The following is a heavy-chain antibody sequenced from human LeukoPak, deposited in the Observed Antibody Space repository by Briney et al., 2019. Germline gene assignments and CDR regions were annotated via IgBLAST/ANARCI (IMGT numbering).Heavy chain of an antibody. V-gene: IGHV3-11*06. CDR2: ISSSSSYT. Sequence: KSGGSLRLSCAASGFTFSDYYVSWIRRAPGKGLEWVSYISSSSSYTNYADSVKGRFTISRDNAKNSLYLQMNSLRAEDTAVYYCARTYYYDSSGYYPAPYGMDVWGQGTTVTVSS. CDR1: GFTFSDYY. J-gene: IGHJ6*02. CDR3: ARTYYYDSSGYYPAPYGMDV. D-gene: IGHD3-22*01.